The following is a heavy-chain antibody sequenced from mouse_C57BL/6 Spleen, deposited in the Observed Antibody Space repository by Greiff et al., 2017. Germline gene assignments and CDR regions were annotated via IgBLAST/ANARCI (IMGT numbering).Heavy chain of an antibody. J-gene: IGHJ2*01. CDR3: ARVYYYGSSPSYYFDY. CDR1: GFTFSSYG. D-gene: IGHD1-1*01. CDR2: ISSGGSYT. Sequence: EVMLVESGGDLVKPGGSLKLSCAASGFTFSSYGMSWVRQTPDKRLEWVATISSGGSYTYYPDSVKGRFTISRDNAKNTLYLQMSSLKSEDTAMYYCARVYYYGSSPSYYFDYWGQGTTLTVSS. V-gene: IGHV5-6*02.